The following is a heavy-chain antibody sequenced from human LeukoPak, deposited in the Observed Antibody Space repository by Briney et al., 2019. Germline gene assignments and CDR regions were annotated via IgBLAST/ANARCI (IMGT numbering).Heavy chain of an antibody. Sequence: SETLSLICTVSDLSFSSYYWSWIRQPPGKGLEWIGYIYYSGSSNYNPSLKSRVTISVDTSKNHFSLKLSSVTAADTAVYYCARDQKLGKGAFDIWGQGTMVTVSS. D-gene: IGHD7-27*01. V-gene: IGHV4-59*01. CDR2: IYYSGSS. J-gene: IGHJ3*02. CDR3: ARDQKLGKGAFDI. CDR1: DLSFSSYY.